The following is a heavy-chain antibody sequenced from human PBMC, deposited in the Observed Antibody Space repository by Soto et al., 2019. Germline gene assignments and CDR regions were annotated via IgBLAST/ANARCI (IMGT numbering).Heavy chain of an antibody. CDR2: IIPISGTP. V-gene: IGHV1-69*01. Sequence: QVQLVQSGAEVKKPGSSVKVSCKAFGGTFANFAINWVRQAPGQGLEWMGGIIPISGTPYYVQRFQGRVTITADESTTTTYMELNSLTSEDTAIYYCTRDTSDYDSNWFDPWGQGTLVTVSS. CDR1: GGTFANFA. CDR3: TRDTSDYDSNWFDP. D-gene: IGHD5-12*01. J-gene: IGHJ5*02.